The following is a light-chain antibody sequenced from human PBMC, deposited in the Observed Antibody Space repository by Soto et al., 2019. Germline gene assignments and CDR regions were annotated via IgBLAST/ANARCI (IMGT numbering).Light chain of an antibody. V-gene: IGKV3-20*01. CDR2: GAS. J-gene: IGKJ1*01. CDR3: QQYGSPPQT. CDR1: QSVSSSY. Sequence: EMVLTQSPGTLSLSPGERATLSCRASQSVSSSYLAWYQQKPGQAPRLLIYGASSRATGIPDRFSGSGSGTDFTLTISRLEPEDFAVYYCQQYGSPPQTFGQGTKVDIK.